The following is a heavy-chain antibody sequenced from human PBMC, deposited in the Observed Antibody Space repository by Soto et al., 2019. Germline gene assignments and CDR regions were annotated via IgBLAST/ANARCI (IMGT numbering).Heavy chain of an antibody. D-gene: IGHD5-12*01. Sequence: GGSLRLSCAASGFTFDDYAMHWVRQAPGKGLEWVSGISWNSGSIGYADSVKGRFTISRDNAKNSLYLQMNSLRAEDTALYYCVSVTDQTWLRIESDYWGQGTLVTVSS. V-gene: IGHV3-9*01. CDR1: GFTFDDYA. CDR2: ISWNSGSI. CDR3: VSVTDQTWLRIESDY. J-gene: IGHJ4*02.